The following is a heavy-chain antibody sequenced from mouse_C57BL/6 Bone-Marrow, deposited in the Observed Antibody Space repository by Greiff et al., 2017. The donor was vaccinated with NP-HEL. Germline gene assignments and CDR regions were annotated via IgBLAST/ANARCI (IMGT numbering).Heavy chain of an antibody. CDR2: INYDGSST. V-gene: IGHV5-16*01. Sequence: EVMLVESEGGLVQPGSSMKLSCTASGFTFSDYYMAWVRQVPEKGLEWVANINYDGSSTYYLDSLKSRFIISRDNAKNILYLQMSSLKSEDTATYYCARDRRVWFSYWGQGTLVTVSA. CDR1: GFTFSDYY. J-gene: IGHJ3*01. CDR3: ARDRRVWFSY.